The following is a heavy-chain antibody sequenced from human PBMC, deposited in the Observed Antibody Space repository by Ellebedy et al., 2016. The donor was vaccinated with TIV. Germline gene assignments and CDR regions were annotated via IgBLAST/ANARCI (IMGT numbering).Heavy chain of an antibody. J-gene: IGHJ4*02. CDR1: GSIFTNYW. CDR2: IDPEDSFT. CDR3: ARCGYSGYGNDY. V-gene: IGHV5-10-1*01. D-gene: IGHD5-12*01. Sequence: GGSLRLSCNGSGSIFTNYWITWVRQMPGKGLEWMGRIDPEDSFTTYSPSFQGHVTISVDTSVNTAYLQWSSLKASDTAMYYCARCGYSGYGNDYWGQGTLVTVSS.